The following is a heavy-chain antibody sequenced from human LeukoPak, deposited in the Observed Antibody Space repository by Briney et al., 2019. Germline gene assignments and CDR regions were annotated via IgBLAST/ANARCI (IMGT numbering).Heavy chain of an antibody. V-gene: IGHV1-2*02. CDR2: IMPNSGVT. CDR3: ARGCGAGCFDY. CDR1: GYTFTGTY. J-gene: IGHJ4*02. D-gene: IGHD2-21*02. Sequence: ASVKVSCKASGYTFTGTYMHWVRQAPGQGLEWMGWIMPNSGVTSYAQKFQGRVTMTRDTSISTAYMELSRLRSDDTALYFCARGCGAGCFDYWGQGTLVTISS.